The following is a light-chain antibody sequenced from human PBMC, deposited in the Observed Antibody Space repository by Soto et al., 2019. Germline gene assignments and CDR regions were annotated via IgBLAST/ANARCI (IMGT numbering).Light chain of an antibody. J-gene: IGLJ1*01. CDR2: EVS. CDR1: SSDVGGYNY. CDR3: ISYTSSSTSYV. Sequence: QSFLTDPASLSGSPGQSITISCTGTSSDVGGYNYVAWYQQHPGKVPRLMIYEVSNRPSGVSNRFSGSKSGSTASLTISGLQAEDEADYYCISYTSSSTSYVFGTGTKVTVL. V-gene: IGLV2-14*01.